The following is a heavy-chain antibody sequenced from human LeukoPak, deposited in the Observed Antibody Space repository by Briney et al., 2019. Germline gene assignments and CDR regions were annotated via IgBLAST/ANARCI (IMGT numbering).Heavy chain of an antibody. Sequence: SETLSLTCTVSGGSISSYYWSWIRQPPGKGLEWIGEINHSGSTNYNPSLKSRVTISVDTSKNQFSLKLSSVTAADTAVYYCARARRGGVVVPAARGYYYYGMDVWGQGTTVTVSS. J-gene: IGHJ6*02. V-gene: IGHV4-34*01. CDR3: ARARRGGVVVPAARGYYYYGMDV. D-gene: IGHD2-2*01. CDR2: INHSGST. CDR1: GGSISSYY.